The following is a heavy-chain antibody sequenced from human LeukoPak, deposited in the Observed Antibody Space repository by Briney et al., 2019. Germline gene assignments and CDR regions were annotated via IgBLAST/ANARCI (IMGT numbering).Heavy chain of an antibody. D-gene: IGHD2-15*01. J-gene: IGHJ4*02. CDR2: IIPIFGTA. CDR3: ARGPGCSGGSCPFNY. Sequence: SVMVSCKASGGTFSSYAISWVRQAPGQGLEWMGGIIPIFGTANYAQKFQGRVTITADESTSTAYMELSSLRSEDTAVYYCARGPGCSGGSCPFNYWGQGTLVTVSS. CDR1: GGTFSSYA. V-gene: IGHV1-69*13.